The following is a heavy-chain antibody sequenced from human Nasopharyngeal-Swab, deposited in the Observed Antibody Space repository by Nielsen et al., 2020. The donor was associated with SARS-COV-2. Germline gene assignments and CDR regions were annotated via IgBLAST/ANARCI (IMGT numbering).Heavy chain of an antibody. V-gene: IGHV3-7*01. D-gene: IGHD3-3*01. Sequence: GKSLKISCAVSGFTFSNYWMSWVRQAPGKGLEWVANIKQDGSETYYVDSVKGRFTISRDSAKNSLYLQMNSLRPDDTAVYYCARDWSTIFGVIIRGGMDVWGQGTTVTVSS. CDR2: IKQDGSET. CDR3: ARDWSTIFGVIIRGGMDV. CDR1: GFTFSNYW. J-gene: IGHJ6*02.